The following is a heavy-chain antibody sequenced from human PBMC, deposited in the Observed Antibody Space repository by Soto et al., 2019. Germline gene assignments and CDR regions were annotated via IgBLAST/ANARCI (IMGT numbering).Heavy chain of an antibody. CDR3: ARGGPISIFGVVSTNWFYP. Sequence: GASVKVSCKASGGTFSSYTISWVRQAPGQGLEWMGRIIPILGIANYAQKFQGRVTITADKSTSTAYMELSSLRSEDTAVYYCARGGPISIFGVVSTNWFYPCGQGTLVPVSS. V-gene: IGHV1-69*02. J-gene: IGHJ5*02. CDR1: GGTFSSYT. CDR2: IIPILGIA. D-gene: IGHD3-3*01.